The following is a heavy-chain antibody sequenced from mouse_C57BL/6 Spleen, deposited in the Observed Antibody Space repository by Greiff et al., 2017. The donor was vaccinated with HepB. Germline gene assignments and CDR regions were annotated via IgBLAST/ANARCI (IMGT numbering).Heavy chain of an antibody. J-gene: IGHJ2*01. CDR3: ARQGGDLYYFDY. D-gene: IGHD3-3*01. CDR1: GFTFSDYY. CDR2: ISNGGGST. V-gene: IGHV5-12*01. Sequence: EVHLVESGGGLVQPGGSLKLSCAASGFTFSDYYMYWVRQTPEKRLEWVAYISNGGGSTYYPDTVKGRFTISRDNAKNTLYLQMSRLKSEDTAMYYCARQGGDLYYFDYWGQGTTLTVSS.